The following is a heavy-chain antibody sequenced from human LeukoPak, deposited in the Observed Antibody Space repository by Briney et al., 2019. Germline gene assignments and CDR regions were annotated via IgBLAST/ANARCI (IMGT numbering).Heavy chain of an antibody. CDR2: IYTGGST. D-gene: IGHD6-13*01. V-gene: IGHV3-66*01. CDR1: GFTVTCNY. Sequence: GGSLRLSCAGSGFTVTCNYMSWVRQAPGKGLEWVSVIYTGGSTYYADSVKGRFTISRDNSKNTVYLQMNSLRAEDTAVYYCAKSPGYSSSFDYWGQGTLVSVSS. J-gene: IGHJ4*02. CDR3: AKSPGYSSSFDY.